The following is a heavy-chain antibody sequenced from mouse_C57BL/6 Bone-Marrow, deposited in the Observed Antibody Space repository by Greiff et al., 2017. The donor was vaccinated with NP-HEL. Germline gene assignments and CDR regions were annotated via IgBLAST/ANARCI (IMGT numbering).Heavy chain of an antibody. D-gene: IGHD2-4*01. CDR2: INPGSGGT. V-gene: IGHV1-54*01. Sequence: QVQLQQSGAELVRPGTSVKVSCKASGYAFTNYLIEWVKQRPGQGLECIGVINPGSGGTNYNEKFKGKATLTADKSSSTAYMQLSSLTSEDAAVCFCARRDYLRFADWGQGTLVTVSA. J-gene: IGHJ3*01. CDR3: ARRDYLRFAD. CDR1: GYAFTNYL.